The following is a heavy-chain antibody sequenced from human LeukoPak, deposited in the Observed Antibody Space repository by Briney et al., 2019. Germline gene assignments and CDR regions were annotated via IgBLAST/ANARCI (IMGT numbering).Heavy chain of an antibody. D-gene: IGHD4-17*01. Sequence: GRSLRLSCAASGFTLDSYGMHWVRQAPGKGLEWVAVIWYDGGNKYYADSVKGRFTISRDNSKNTLFLQMNSLRAEDTAVYYWARDRRYGEGIDYWGQGTLVTVSS. CDR3: ARDRRYGEGIDY. J-gene: IGHJ4*02. CDR2: IWYDGGNK. CDR1: GFTLDSYG. V-gene: IGHV3-33*01.